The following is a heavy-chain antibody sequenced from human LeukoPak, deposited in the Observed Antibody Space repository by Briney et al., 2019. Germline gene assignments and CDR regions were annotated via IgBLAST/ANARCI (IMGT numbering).Heavy chain of an antibody. V-gene: IGHV1-3*01. Sequence: ASVKVSCKTSGYTFTNYAIHWVRQAPGQRLEWMGWIHGGNGDVKYSQYFHDRVTFTRDTSASTAYMELRSLISEDTAVYYCARYYGSGGLDYWGQGTLVTVSS. CDR1: GYTFTNYA. D-gene: IGHD3-10*01. J-gene: IGHJ4*02. CDR2: IHGGNGDV. CDR3: ARYYGSGGLDY.